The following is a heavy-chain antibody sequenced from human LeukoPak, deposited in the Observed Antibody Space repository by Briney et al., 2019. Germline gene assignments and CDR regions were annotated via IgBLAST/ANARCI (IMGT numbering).Heavy chain of an antibody. J-gene: IGHJ4*03. CDR3: ASFVVLTHLIEH. CDR2: TYYSGIT. Sequence: SETLLLNCTVSGVSLTPTRHYWAWIRQPPGKGLEWIGSTYYSGITHYNPSLTSRFTISVDTSKNRFSLKLSSVTAADTAVYYFASFVVLTHLIEHSGHGTLVTVSS. D-gene: IGHD2-8*01. CDR1: GVSLTPTRHY. V-gene: IGHV4-39*02.